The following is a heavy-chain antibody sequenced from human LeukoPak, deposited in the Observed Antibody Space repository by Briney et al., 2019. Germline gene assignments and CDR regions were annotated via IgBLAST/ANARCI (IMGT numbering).Heavy chain of an antibody. CDR1: GFTFSGYA. V-gene: IGHV3-23*01. D-gene: IGHD6-19*01. Sequence: GGSLRLSCAASGFTFSGYAMSWVRQAPGKGLEWVSSISGSGGSTYYADSVKGRFTISRDNSKNTLFLQMNSLRAEDTAVYYCAKRAVPGNAFFDNWGQGNLVTVSS. CDR2: ISGSGGST. CDR3: AKRAVPGNAFFDN. J-gene: IGHJ4*02.